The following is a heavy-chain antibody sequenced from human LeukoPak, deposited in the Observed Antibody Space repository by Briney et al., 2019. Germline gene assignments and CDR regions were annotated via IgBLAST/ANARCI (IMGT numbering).Heavy chain of an antibody. CDR2: IIPIFGTA. CDR1: GGTFSSYA. D-gene: IGHD3-22*01. J-gene: IGHJ4*02. Sequence: SVKVSCTASGGTFSSYAISWVRQAPGQGLEWMGGIIPIFGTANYAQKFQGRVTITADESTSTAYMELSSLRSEDTAVYYCARAEPRYYDSSGSTGDFDYWGQGTLVTVSS. V-gene: IGHV1-69*13. CDR3: ARAEPRYYDSSGSTGDFDY.